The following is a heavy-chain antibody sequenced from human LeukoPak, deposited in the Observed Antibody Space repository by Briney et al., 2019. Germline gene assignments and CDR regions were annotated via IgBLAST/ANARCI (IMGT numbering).Heavy chain of an antibody. CDR3: ARVKSSSWYVDY. D-gene: IGHD6-13*01. CDR1: GGSINSGDYY. J-gene: IGHJ4*02. CDR2: IYYSGST. V-gene: IGHV4-39*07. Sequence: SETLSLTCTVSGGSINSGDYYWVWIRQPPGKGLEWIGSIYYSGSTSYNPSLKGRVTMTVDTSKSQFSLKLSSVTAADTAVYFCARVKSSSWYVDYWGQGTLVTVSS.